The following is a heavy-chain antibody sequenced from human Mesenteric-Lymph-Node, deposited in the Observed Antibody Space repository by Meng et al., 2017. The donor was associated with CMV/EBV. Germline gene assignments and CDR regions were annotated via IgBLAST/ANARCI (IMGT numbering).Heavy chain of an antibody. CDR3: AVYYDFWSGPTPTPNWFDP. CDR2: INTYKGNT. D-gene: IGHD3-3*01. Sequence: ASVKVSCKASGYIFTNYGISWVRQAPGQGLEWMGWINTYKGNTYYAQKLQGRVTMTTHTSTSTAYLELRSLRSEDTAVYYCAVYYDFWSGPTPTPNWFDPWGQGTLVTVSS. CDR1: GYIFTNYG. V-gene: IGHV1-18*01. J-gene: IGHJ5*02.